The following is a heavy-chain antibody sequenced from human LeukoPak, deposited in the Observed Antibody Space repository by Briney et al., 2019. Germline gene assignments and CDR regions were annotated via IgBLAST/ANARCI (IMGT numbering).Heavy chain of an antibody. CDR1: GGTFSSYA. D-gene: IGHD6-13*01. Sequence: GASVKVSCKASGGTFSSYAMSWVRQAPGKGLEWVSAISGRDGYTYYADSVKGRFTISRDNSKDTLFLHMSSLRAEDTAVYYCAKGTIAAAGTDCDYWGQGTQVTVSS. CDR3: AKGTIAAAGTDCDY. J-gene: IGHJ4*02. CDR2: ISGRDGYT. V-gene: IGHV3-23*01.